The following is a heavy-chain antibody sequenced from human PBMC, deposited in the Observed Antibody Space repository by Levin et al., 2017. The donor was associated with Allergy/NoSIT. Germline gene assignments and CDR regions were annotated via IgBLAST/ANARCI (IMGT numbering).Heavy chain of an antibody. Sequence: QPGGSLRLSCAASGFTFRSYVMSWVRQAPGKGLEWVSAISGNGGSTYYADSVKGRFTISRDNSKNTVSLQMNSLRAEDTAVYFCTIRPQAACFSGRYDGFENWGQGTRVSVSS. V-gene: IGHV3-23*01. D-gene: IGHD6-19*01. CDR1: GFTFRSYV. CDR2: ISGNGGST. J-gene: IGHJ4*02. CDR3: TIRPQAACFSGRYDGFEN.